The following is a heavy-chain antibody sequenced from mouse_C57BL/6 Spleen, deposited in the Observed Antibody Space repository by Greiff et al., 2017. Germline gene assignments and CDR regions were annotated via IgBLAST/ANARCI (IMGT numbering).Heavy chain of an antibody. Sequence: QVQLKESGAELARPGASVKLSCKASGYTFTSYGISWVKQRTGQGLEWIGEIYPRSGNTYYNEKFKGKATLTADKSSSTAYMELRSLTSEDSAVYFCARGDDPYYFDYWGQGTTLTVSS. CDR2: IYPRSGNT. CDR3: ARGDDPYYFDY. V-gene: IGHV1-81*01. J-gene: IGHJ2*01. CDR1: GYTFTSYG. D-gene: IGHD2-3*01.